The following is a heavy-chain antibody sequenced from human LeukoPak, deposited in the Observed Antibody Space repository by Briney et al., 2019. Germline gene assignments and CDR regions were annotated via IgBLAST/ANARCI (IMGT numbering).Heavy chain of an antibody. CDR3: ARGSGSYLSRAWFDP. J-gene: IGHJ5*02. CDR1: GYTFTGYY. D-gene: IGHD1-26*01. Sequence: ASVKVSCKASGYTFTGYYMHWVRQAPGQGLEWMGWINPNSGGTNYAQKFQGRVTMTRDTSISTAYMELSRLRSDDTAVYYCARGSGSYLSRAWFDPWGQGTLVTVSS. V-gene: IGHV1-2*02. CDR2: INPNSGGT.